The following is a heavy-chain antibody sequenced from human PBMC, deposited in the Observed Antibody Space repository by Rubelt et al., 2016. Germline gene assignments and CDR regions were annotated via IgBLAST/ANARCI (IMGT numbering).Heavy chain of an antibody. J-gene: IGHJ4*02. CDR1: GFTFDDYG. CDR3: ASEMIAFGGVIATTYNF. Sequence: EVQLVESGGGVVRPGGSLRLSCAASGFTFDDYGLTWVRQPPGKGLEWVSGINWNGGSTGYADSVKGRFTISRDNAKNSLYLVMNCLCAEDTAFYYCASEMIAFGGVIATTYNFWGQGTLVTVSS. V-gene: IGHV3-20*04. CDR2: INWNGGST. D-gene: IGHD3-16*02.